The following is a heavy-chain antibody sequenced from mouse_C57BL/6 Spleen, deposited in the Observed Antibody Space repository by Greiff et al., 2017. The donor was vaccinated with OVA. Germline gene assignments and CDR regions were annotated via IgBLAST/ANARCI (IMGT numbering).Heavy chain of an antibody. J-gene: IGHJ3*01. V-gene: IGHV1-39*01. CDR2: INPNYGTT. CDR3: ARSLVITTVVAPTGGFAY. Sequence: EVKVVESGPELVKPGASVKISCKASGYSFTDYNMNWVKQSNGKSLEWIGVINPNYGTTSYNQKFKGKATLTVDQSSSTAYMQLNSLTSEDSAVYYCARSLVITTVVAPTGGFAYWGQGTLVTVSA. D-gene: IGHD1-1*01. CDR1: GYSFTDYN.